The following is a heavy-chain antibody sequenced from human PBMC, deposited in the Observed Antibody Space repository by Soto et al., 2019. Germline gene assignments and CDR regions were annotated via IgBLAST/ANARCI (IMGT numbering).Heavy chain of an antibody. CDR1: GGSISRGGYY. CDR2: IYYSGST. CDR3: ARAPAGEVTVLHHYYSYCMDV. V-gene: IGHV4-31*03. J-gene: IGHJ6*02. Sequence: PSETLSLPCTVSGGSISRGGYYWSWIRQHPGKGLEWIGYIYYSGSTYYNPSLKSRVTISVDTSKNQFSLKLSSVTAADTAVYYWARAPAGEVTVLHHYYSYCMDVWGQGTTLTGSS. D-gene: IGHD3-16*01.